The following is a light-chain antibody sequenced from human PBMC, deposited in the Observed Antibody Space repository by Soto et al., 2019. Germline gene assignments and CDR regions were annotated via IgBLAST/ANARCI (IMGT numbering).Light chain of an antibody. V-gene: IGKV3-20*01. CDR3: NKYGSITSST. CDR2: GES. J-gene: IGKJ1*01. Sequence: EIVLTQSPGTLSLFPGERATLSCRASQTISSTYLAWYQQKPGQAPRLIIYGESSRATGIPDRLSGSGSGTDFTITISRLETEDFAVYLCNKYGSITSSTFGQGTKVEIK. CDR1: QTISSTY.